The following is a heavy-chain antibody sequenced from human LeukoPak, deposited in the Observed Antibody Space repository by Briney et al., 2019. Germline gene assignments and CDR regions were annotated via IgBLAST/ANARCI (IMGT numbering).Heavy chain of an antibody. CDR3: AREESVAGVDP. V-gene: IGHV1-46*01. D-gene: IGHD6-19*01. CDR2: INPSGGST. J-gene: IGHJ5*02. CDR1: GYTFTSYY. Sequence: ASVKVSCKASGYTFTSYYMHWVRQAPGQGLEWMGIINPSGGSTSYAQKFQGRVTMTRDTSTSTVYTELSSLRSEDTAVYYCAREESVAGVDPWGQGTLVTVSS.